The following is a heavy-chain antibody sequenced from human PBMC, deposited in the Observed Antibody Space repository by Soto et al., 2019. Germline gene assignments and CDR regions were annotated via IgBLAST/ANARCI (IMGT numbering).Heavy chain of an antibody. J-gene: IGHJ6*02. Sequence: QVPLVQSGAEVKKPGASVKVSCKASGYTFTGYYMHWVRQAPGQGLEWMGWINPNSGGTNYAQKFQGRVTMTRDTSISTAYMELSRLRSDDTAVYYCARFGYSGYGDYYYYGMDVWGQGTTVTVSS. CDR3: ARFGYSGYGDYYYYGMDV. CDR1: GYTFTGYY. CDR2: INPNSGGT. V-gene: IGHV1-2*02. D-gene: IGHD5-12*01.